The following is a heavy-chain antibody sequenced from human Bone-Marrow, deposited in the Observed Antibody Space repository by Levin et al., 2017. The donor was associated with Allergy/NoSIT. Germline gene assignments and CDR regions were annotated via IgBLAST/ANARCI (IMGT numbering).Heavy chain of an antibody. CDR2: ITGGGHDT. Sequence: LGESLKISCAASGFTFSSYAMTWVRQTPGRGLEWVAGITGGGHDTDYADSVKGRFTISRDNSKNTLYLQMNSLRTEDTAIYYCAKLTVILVVPSAFDPWGQGTLVTVSS. CDR3: AKLTVILVVPSAFDP. V-gene: IGHV3-23*01. J-gene: IGHJ5*02. D-gene: IGHD2-2*01. CDR1: GFTFSSYA.